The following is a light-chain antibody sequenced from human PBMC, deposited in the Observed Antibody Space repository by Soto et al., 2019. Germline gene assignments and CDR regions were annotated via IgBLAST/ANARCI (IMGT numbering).Light chain of an antibody. J-gene: IGLJ1*01. CDR1: SSDVGGYNY. CDR3: SSYTISSTPNYV. CDR2: DVS. V-gene: IGLV2-14*01. Sequence: QSVLTQPASVSGSPGQSITISCTGTSSDVGGYNYVSWYQQHPGKAPKLMIYDVSNRPSGVSNRFAGSKSGNTASLTISGLQAEDEADYDCSSYTISSTPNYVFGTGTKLTVL.